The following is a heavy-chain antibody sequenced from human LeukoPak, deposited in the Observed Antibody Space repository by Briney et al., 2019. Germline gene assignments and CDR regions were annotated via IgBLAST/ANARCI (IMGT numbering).Heavy chain of an antibody. CDR3: ARMGWAYSTYARDWFDP. Sequence: GGSLRLSCAASGFTFSSYWMSWVRQAPGKGLEWVSNIKQDGSEKVYADSVKGRFTISRDNAENSLYLQMNSLRDEDTAVYYCARMGWAYSTYARDWFDPWGQGTLVTVSS. D-gene: IGHD4-11*01. V-gene: IGHV3-7*05. CDR2: IKQDGSEK. J-gene: IGHJ5*02. CDR1: GFTFSSYW.